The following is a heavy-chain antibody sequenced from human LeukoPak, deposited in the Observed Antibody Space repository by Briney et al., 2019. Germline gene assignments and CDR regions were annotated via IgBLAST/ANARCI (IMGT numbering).Heavy chain of an antibody. CDR3: ARQGFLEWSNDAFDI. CDR2: INHSGST. J-gene: IGHJ3*02. D-gene: IGHD3-3*01. CDR1: GGSFSGYY. V-gene: IGHV4-34*01. Sequence: SETLSLTCAVYGGSFSGYYWSWIRQPPGKGLEWIGEINHSGSTNYNPSLKSRVTISVDTSKNQFSLKLSSVTAADTAVYYCARQGFLEWSNDAFDIWGQGTMVTASS.